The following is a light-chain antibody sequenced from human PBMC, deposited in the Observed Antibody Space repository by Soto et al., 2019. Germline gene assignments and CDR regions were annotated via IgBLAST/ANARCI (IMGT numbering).Light chain of an antibody. CDR3: QQYNNWPPYT. J-gene: IGKJ2*01. V-gene: IGKV3-15*01. CDR2: GAS. CDR1: QSVSGN. Sequence: EKVMTQSPATLSVYPGERATLSCRASQSVSGNLAWYQQKPGQAPRLLIYGASTRATGIPARFSGSGSGTEFTLTISSLQSEDFAVYYCQQYNNWPPYTFGQGTKLEIK.